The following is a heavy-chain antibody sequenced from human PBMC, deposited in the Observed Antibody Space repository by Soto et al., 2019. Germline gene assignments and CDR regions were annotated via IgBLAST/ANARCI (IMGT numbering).Heavy chain of an antibody. D-gene: IGHD3-9*01. CDR1: GYTFTSYD. V-gene: IGHV1-8*01. J-gene: IGHJ6*02. Sequence: ASVKVSCKASGYTFTSYDINWVRQATGQGLEWMGWMNPNSGNTGYAQKFQGRVTMTRNTSISTAYMELSSLRSEDTAVYYCARGLYYDILPGYPAYYFYGMDVWGQGTTVTGSS. CDR2: MNPNSGNT. CDR3: ARGLYYDILPGYPAYYFYGMDV.